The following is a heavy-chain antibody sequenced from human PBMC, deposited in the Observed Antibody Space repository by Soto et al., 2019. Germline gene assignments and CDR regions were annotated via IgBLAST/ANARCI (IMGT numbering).Heavy chain of an antibody. D-gene: IGHD4-17*01. CDR2: IIPIFGTA. J-gene: IGHJ4*02. Sequence: AVKVSCKASGGTFSSNAIGWVRQAPGQGLEWMGGIIPIFGTANYAQKFQGRVTITADKSTSTAYMELSSLRSEDTAVYYCARPRGDYQSFDYWGQGTLVTVSS. CDR1: GGTFSSNA. CDR3: ARPRGDYQSFDY. V-gene: IGHV1-69*06.